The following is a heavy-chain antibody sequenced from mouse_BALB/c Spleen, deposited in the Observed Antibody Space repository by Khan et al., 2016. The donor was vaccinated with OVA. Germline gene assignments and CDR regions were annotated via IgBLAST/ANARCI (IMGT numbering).Heavy chain of an antibody. J-gene: IGHJ3*01. Sequence: VQLQESGAELVRPGVSVKISCKGSGYTFTDFTMHWVKQSHAKSLEWIGVISTYYGDVTYNQKFKGKATMTVDKSSSTAYMELARLTSEDSSILYCTRRGGGNRFAYWRQVTLVTVSA. CDR2: ISTYYGDV. CDR1: GYTFTDFT. V-gene: IGHV1S137*01. CDR3: TRRGGGNRFAY.